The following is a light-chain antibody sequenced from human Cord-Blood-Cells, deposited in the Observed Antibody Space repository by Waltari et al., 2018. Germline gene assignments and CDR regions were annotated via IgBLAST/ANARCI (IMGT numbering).Light chain of an antibody. V-gene: IGLV2-8*02. CDR1: SSDVGGSNY. J-gene: IGLJ1*01. Sequence: QSALTQPPSASRSPGQSVTISCTGTSSDVGGSNYVSWYQQHPGKAPKLMIYEVSKRPSGVPDRFSGSKSGNSASLTVSGLQAEDEADYYCSSYAGSNNYVFGTGTKVTVL. CDR3: SSYAGSNNYV. CDR2: EVS.